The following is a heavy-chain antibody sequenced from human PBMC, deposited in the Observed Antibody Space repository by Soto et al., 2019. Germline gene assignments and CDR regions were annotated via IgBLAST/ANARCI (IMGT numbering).Heavy chain of an antibody. J-gene: IGHJ5*02. V-gene: IGHV1-3*01. D-gene: IGHD3-9*01. CDR1: GYTFTSYA. Sequence: GSVKVSCKASGYTFTSYAMHWVRQAPGQRLEWMGWINAGNGNTKYSQKFQGRVTITRDTSASTAYMELSSLRSEDTAVYYCARGFAPNYDILTGYYTLFSGWFDPWGQGALVTVSS. CDR3: ARGFAPNYDILTGYYTLFSGWFDP. CDR2: INAGNGNT.